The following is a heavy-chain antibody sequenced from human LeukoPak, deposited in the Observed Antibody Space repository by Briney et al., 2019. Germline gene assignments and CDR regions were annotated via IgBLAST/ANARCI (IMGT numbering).Heavy chain of an antibody. Sequence: PGGSLRLSCAASGFTFGSYAMHWVRQAPGKGLEYVSAISSNGGSTYYANSVKGRFTISRDNSKNTLYLQMGSLRAEDMAVYYCARGGYDYVWGSYRVFDYWGQGTLVTVSS. J-gene: IGHJ4*02. V-gene: IGHV3-64*01. D-gene: IGHD3-16*02. CDR2: ISSNGGST. CDR3: ARGGYDYVWGSYRVFDY. CDR1: GFTFGSYA.